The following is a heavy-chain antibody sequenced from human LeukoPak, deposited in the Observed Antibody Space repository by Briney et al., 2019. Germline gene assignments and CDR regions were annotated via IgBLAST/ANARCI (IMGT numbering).Heavy chain of an antibody. D-gene: IGHD2-2*01. CDR1: GGSISSGDYY. CDR3: ARVSTLGYCSSTSCYAIDY. Sequence: PQTLSLTCTVSGGSISSGDYYWSWIRQPPGKGLEWIGYIYYSGSTYYNPSLKSRVTISVDTSKNQFSLKLSSVTAADTAVYYCARVSTLGYCSSTSCYAIDYWGQGTLVTVSS. J-gene: IGHJ4*02. CDR2: IYYSGST. V-gene: IGHV4-30-4*01.